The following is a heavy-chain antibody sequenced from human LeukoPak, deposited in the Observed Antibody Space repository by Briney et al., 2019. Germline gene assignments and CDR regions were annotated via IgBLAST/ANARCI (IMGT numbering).Heavy chain of an antibody. Sequence: SETLSLTCAVSGYSISSGYYWGWIRQPPGKGLEWIGSMSHNRGAYYNPSLKSRVTISMDTSKNQFSLRLSSVTAADTAVYYCASYYASGVSAYNYYGMDVWGKGTTVTVSS. CDR1: GYSISSGYY. V-gene: IGHV4-38-2*01. J-gene: IGHJ6*04. CDR3: ASYYASGVSAYNYYGMDV. D-gene: IGHD3-10*01. CDR2: MSHNRGA.